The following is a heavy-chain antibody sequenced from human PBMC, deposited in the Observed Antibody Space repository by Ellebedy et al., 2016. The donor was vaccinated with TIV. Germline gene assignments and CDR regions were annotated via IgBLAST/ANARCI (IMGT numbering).Heavy chain of an antibody. J-gene: IGHJ5*02. V-gene: IGHV1-18*01. Sequence: AASVKVSCKASGYTFTSYGISWVRQAPGQGLEWMGWISAYNGNTNYAQKLQGRVTMTTDTSTSTAYMELRSLRSDETAVYYWAREEAGYYDNTGYYLGWFDPWGQGTLVTVSP. CDR1: GYTFTSYG. CDR2: ISAYNGNT. D-gene: IGHD3-22*01. CDR3: AREEAGYYDNTGYYLGWFDP.